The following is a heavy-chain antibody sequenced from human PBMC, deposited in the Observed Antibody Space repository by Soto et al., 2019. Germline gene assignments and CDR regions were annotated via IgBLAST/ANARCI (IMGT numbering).Heavy chain of an antibody. Sequence: QVQLVQSGAEVKKPGASVKVSCKASGYTFTSYYMHWVRQAPGQGLEWMGIINPSGGSTSYAQKFKGRVTMTSDTSTSTVYMELSSLRSEDTAVYYCARAGSTLTDWATIQLRYYYYYMDVWGKGTTVTVSS. CDR2: INPSGGST. J-gene: IGHJ6*03. CDR1: GYTFTSYY. D-gene: IGHD1-7*01. V-gene: IGHV1-46*03. CDR3: ARAGSTLTDWATIQLRYYYYYMDV.